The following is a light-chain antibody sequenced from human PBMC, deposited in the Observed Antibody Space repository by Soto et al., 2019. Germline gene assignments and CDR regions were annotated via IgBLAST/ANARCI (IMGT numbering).Light chain of an antibody. J-gene: IGKJ2*01. CDR2: EVS. V-gene: IGKV2-29*03. Sequence: DIVKTQSPLFLSVTPGEPSSISCKSSQSLLHSTGKTYLHWYLQRQGQSPQLLIYEVSKRFSGVPDKSSGSGSGTDFTLTISRVEAEDAGVYYCMQGGTSGQGTKLEI. CDR1: QSLLHSTGKTY. CDR3: MQGGT.